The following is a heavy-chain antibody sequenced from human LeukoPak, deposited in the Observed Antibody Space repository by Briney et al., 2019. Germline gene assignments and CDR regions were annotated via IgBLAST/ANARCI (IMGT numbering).Heavy chain of an antibody. CDR3: ASRIMDNDYGDY. CDR2: MNPNSGNT. D-gene: IGHD3/OR15-3a*01. CDR1: GNTFTGYD. J-gene: IGHJ4*02. V-gene: IGHV1-8*01. Sequence: APLKSSCKAFGNTFTGYDITWGGQATGQGLKWMGWMNPNSGNTGYAQKFQGRVTMTRNTSISTAYMELSSLRSEDTAVYYCASRIMDNDYGDYWGQGTLVTVSS.